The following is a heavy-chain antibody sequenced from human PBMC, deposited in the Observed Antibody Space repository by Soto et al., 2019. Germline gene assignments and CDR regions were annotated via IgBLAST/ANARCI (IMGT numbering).Heavy chain of an antibody. J-gene: IGHJ4*02. Sequence: PGGSLRLSCAASGFTFSSYAMSWVRQAPGKGLEWVSAISGSGGSTYYADSVKGRFIISRDNSKNTLYLQMNSLRAEDTAVYYCAKDYSGSYWIGNNYYFDYWGQGTLVTVSS. CDR1: GFTFSSYA. V-gene: IGHV3-23*01. CDR2: ISGSGGST. CDR3: AKDYSGSYWIGNNYYFDY. D-gene: IGHD1-26*01.